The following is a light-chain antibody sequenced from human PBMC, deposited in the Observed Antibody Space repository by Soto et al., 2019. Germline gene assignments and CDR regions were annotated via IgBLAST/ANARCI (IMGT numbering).Light chain of an antibody. Sequence: QSVLTQPPSVSGAPGQRVTISCTGRSSKIGAGYDVHWYQQLPGTAPKLLIYGNSNRPSGVPDRFSGSKSGTSASLAITGLQAEDEADYYCQSYDSSLSGGVFGGGTKLTVL. J-gene: IGLJ2*01. CDR1: SSKIGAGYD. V-gene: IGLV1-40*01. CDR2: GNS. CDR3: QSYDSSLSGGV.